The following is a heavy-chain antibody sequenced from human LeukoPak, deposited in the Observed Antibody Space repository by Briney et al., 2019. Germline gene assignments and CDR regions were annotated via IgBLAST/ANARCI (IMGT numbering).Heavy chain of an antibody. D-gene: IGHD6-13*01. V-gene: IGHV3-7*01. CDR3: ATDGTAPGLYFDL. J-gene: IGHJ4*01. Sequence: PGGSLRLSCAVSGFTFSSYWMNWVRQAPGKGLEWVASIRQDGNEKSYVDSVKGRFTISRDNTKDSLYLQIDSLRAEDTAMYFCATDGTAPGLYFDLWGQGTLVTVSS. CDR1: GFTFSSYW. CDR2: IRQDGNEK.